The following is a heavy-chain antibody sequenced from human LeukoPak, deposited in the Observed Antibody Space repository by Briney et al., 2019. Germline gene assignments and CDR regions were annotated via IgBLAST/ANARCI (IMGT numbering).Heavy chain of an antibody. Sequence: QSGGSLRLSCAASGFTFSSYWMHWVRQAPGKGLVWVSRINSDGSSTSYADSVKGRFTISRDSAKNTLYLQMNSLRAEDTAVYYCARDSHIAGYYDFWSGYFAGDWFDPWGQGTLVTVSS. V-gene: IGHV3-74*01. CDR1: GFTFSSYW. CDR3: ARDSHIAGYYDFWSGYFAGDWFDP. D-gene: IGHD3-3*01. J-gene: IGHJ5*02. CDR2: INSDGSST.